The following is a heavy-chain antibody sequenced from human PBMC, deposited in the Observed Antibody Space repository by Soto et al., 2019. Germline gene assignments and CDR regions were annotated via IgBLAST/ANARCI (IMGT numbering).Heavy chain of an antibody. CDR1: GYIFTKHW. CDR3: GRGAWDPSGHYSPYTGFAP. V-gene: IGHV5-51*01. CDR2: IDPVDSDD. J-gene: IGHJ5*02. D-gene: IGHD3-22*01. Sequence: PGESLKISCQGSGYIFTKHWIAWVRQKPGKGLEWIGIIDPVDSDDRYSPSFEGQVTISVDKSNNTAFLRWDKLKTSDTATYFCGRGAWDPSGHYSPYTGFAPWGQGTQVTFPS.